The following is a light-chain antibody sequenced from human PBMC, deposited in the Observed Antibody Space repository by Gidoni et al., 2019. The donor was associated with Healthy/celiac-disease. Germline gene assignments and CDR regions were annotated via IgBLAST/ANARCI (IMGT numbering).Light chain of an antibody. V-gene: IGKV1-6*01. CDR2: AAS. Sequence: IQMTQSPSSLSASVGDRVSITCRASQGIRNDLGWYQQKPGKAPKLLIYAASSLQSGVPARFSGSGSGTDFTLTISSLQPEDFATYYCLQDYNYPFTFGPXTKVEIK. CDR1: QGIRND. CDR3: LQDYNYPFT. J-gene: IGKJ3*01.